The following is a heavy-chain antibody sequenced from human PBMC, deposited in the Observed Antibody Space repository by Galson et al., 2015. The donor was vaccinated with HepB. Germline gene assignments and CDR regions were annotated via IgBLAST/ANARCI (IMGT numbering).Heavy chain of an antibody. CDR2: IYYNGSP. Sequence: ETLSLTCSVSGGSINSDNYYWAWIRQPTGKGLEWIVSIYYNGSPYYNPSLKSRVTFSVDTSKSQFSLDLNSVTAADTAVYYCAHSHDYDEHRFNNWGQGILVTVSS. J-gene: IGHJ4*02. D-gene: IGHD4-17*01. CDR3: AHSHDYDEHRFNN. V-gene: IGHV4-39*01. CDR1: GGSINSDNYY.